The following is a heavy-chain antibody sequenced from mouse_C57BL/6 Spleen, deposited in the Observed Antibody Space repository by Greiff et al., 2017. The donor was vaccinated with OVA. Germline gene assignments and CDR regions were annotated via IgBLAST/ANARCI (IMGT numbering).Heavy chain of an antibody. CDR1: GFSLTSYG. CDR3: AKNLLYYAMDY. Sequence: VQVVESGPGLVQPSQSLSITCTVSGFSLTSYGVHWVRQPPGKGLEWLGVIWSGGSTDYNAAFISRLSISKDNSKSQVFFKMNSLQADDTAIYYCAKNLLYYAMDYWGQGTSVTVSS. V-gene: IGHV2-4*01. J-gene: IGHJ4*01. CDR2: IWSGGST. D-gene: IGHD1-1*01.